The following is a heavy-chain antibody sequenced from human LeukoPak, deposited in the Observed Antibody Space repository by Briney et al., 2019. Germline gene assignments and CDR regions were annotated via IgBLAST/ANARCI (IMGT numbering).Heavy chain of an antibody. CDR1: GGSISSSSYS. J-gene: IGHJ4*02. D-gene: IGHD3-9*01. CDR2: IYYSGST. Sequence: SETLSLTCTVSGGSISSSSYSWGWIRQPPGKGLEWIGSIYYSGSTYYNPSLKSRVTISVDTSKNQFSLKLSSVTAADTAIYYCARDLSFDWFPYYFDYWGQGILVTVSS. V-gene: IGHV4-39*07. CDR3: ARDLSFDWFPYYFDY.